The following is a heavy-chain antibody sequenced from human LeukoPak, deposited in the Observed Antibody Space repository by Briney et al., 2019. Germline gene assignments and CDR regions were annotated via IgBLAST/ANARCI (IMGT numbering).Heavy chain of an antibody. CDR1: GFTFSSYA. Sequence: PGESLRLSCAASGFTFSSYAMHRVRQAPGKGLEWVAVISYDGSNKYYADSVKGRFTISRDNSKNTLYLQMNGLRAEDTAVYYCARRWYRAYAYYYMDVWGKGTTVTVSS. CDR3: ARRWYRAYAYYYMDV. CDR2: ISYDGSNK. V-gene: IGHV3-30*04. D-gene: IGHD5-24*01. J-gene: IGHJ6*03.